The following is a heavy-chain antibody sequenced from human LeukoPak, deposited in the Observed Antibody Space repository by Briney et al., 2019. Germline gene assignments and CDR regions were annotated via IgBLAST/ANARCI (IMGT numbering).Heavy chain of an antibody. CDR2: IKQDGSEK. V-gene: IGHV3-7*01. Sequence: PGGSLRPSCAASGFTFSSYWMSWVRQAPGKGLEWVANIKQDGSEKYYVDSVKGRFTISRDNAKNSLYLQMNSLRAEDTAVYYCARWYYDILTGYSWYFDYWGQGTLVTVSS. CDR1: GFTFSSYW. D-gene: IGHD3-9*01. CDR3: ARWYYDILTGYSWYFDY. J-gene: IGHJ4*02.